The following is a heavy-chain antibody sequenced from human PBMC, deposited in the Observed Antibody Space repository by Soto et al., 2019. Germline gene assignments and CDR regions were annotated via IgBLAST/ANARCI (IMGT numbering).Heavy chain of an antibody. CDR2: IIPILGIA. J-gene: IGHJ2*01. D-gene: IGHD3-16*01. Sequence: QVQLVQSGAEVKKPGSSVKVSCKASGGTFSSYTISWVRQAPGQGLEWMGRIIPILGIANYAQKFQGRVTITADKSTSTDYMELSSLRSEDTAVYYCARGPNDPEGYFDLWGRGTLVTVSS. CDR3: ARGPNDPEGYFDL. V-gene: IGHV1-69*02. CDR1: GGTFSSYT.